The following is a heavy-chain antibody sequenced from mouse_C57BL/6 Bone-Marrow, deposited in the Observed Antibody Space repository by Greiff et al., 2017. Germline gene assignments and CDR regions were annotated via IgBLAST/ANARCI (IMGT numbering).Heavy chain of an antibody. CDR3: ERVNSAGPFAC. J-gene: IGHJ3*01. D-gene: IGHD6-1*01. V-gene: IGHV5-6*01. CDR2: ISSGGSCT. CDR1: GFTFSSYG. Sequence: EVQLVESGGDLVKPGGSLKLSCAASGFTFSSYGMSWVRQTPDKRLEWVATISSGGSCTYYPDSVKGRFTISRDNAKNTLYLQMSSLKSEDTAMYMCERVNSAGPFACWGPGTLVTVSA.